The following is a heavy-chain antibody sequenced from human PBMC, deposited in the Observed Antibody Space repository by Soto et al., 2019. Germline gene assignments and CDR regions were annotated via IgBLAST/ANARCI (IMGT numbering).Heavy chain of an antibody. CDR2: IYWDDDK. D-gene: IGHD5-18*01. V-gene: IGHV2-5*02. CDR3: AHLPWKQLWPRAPVVY. CDR1: GFSLSTSGVG. J-gene: IGHJ4*02. Sequence: ESGPTLVNPTQTLTLTCTFSGFSLSTSGVGVGWIRQPPGKALEWLVLIYWDDDKRYRPSLKSRLTITKDTSKNQLVLTMTNMDPVDTATYYCAHLPWKQLWPRAPVVYWGQGTPVTVSS.